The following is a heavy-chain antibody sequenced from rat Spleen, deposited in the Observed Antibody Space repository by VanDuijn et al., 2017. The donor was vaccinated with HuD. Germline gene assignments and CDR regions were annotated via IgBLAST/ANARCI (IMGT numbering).Heavy chain of an antibody. CDR2: MWHDGDT. Sequence: QEQLKESGPGLVQPSETLSLTCTVSGFSLTNYSVSGVRQSSGKSPEWMGKMWHDGDTAFNSALKSRLSISRDTSKNQVFLRMNSLQSDDTGTYYCTKDLYSFDSWVQGVMVTVSS. J-gene: IGHJ2*01. CDR1: GFSLTNYS. V-gene: IGHV2-63*01. CDR3: TKDLYSFDS.